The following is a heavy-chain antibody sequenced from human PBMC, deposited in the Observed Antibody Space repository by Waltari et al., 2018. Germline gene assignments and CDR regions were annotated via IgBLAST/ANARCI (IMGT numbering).Heavy chain of an antibody. CDR3: AREIFSGSYYCSAFDI. CDR2: MSYDGANQ. D-gene: IGHD1-26*01. CDR1: GLTFTSYT. J-gene: IGHJ3*02. V-gene: IGHV3-30-3*01. Sequence: QVQLVESGGGVVQPRRSLRLSCAASGLTFTSYTMHWVRQAPGKGLEWGALMSYDGANQYYADSVKGSFIISRDTSKNTLNLQMKSLRPEDTAIYYCAREIFSGSYYCSAFDIWGQCTMVTVSS.